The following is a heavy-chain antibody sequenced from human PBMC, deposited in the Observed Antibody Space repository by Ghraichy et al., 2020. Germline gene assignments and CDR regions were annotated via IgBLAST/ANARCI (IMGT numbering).Heavy chain of an antibody. CDR1: GGSISGYY. V-gene: IGHV4-59*01. J-gene: IGHJ5*02. CDR2: IYYTGST. Sequence: SVTLSLTCTVSGGSISGYYWSWIRQPPGKGLEWIGHIYYTGSTNYNPSLKSRIIISVDTSKKQFSLKLSSVTAADTAVYYCARKDPYSTSSWFDPWGQGTLVTVSS. CDR3: ARKDPYSTSSWFDP. D-gene: IGHD6-6*01.